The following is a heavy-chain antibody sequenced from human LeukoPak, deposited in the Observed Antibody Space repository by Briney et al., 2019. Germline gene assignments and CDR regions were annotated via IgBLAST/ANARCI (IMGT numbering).Heavy chain of an antibody. CDR3: ARELNWNNPFDY. Sequence: SETLSLSCTVSGGSISSGSYYWSWIRQPAGKGLEWIGRIYTSGSTNYNPSLTSRVTISVDTSKNQFSLKLSSVTAADTAVYYCARELNWNNPFDYWGQGTPVTVSS. CDR2: IYTSGST. D-gene: IGHD1-20*01. V-gene: IGHV4-61*02. J-gene: IGHJ4*02. CDR1: GGSISSGSYY.